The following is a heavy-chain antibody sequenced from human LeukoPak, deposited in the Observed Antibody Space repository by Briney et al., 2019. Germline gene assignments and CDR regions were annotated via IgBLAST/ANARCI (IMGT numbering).Heavy chain of an antibody. CDR2: IIPIFGTA. CDR1: GGTFGSYA. CDR3: ARGAELQYCSSTSCSIPLDY. Sequence: ASVTVSCKASGGTFGSYAISWVRQAPGQGLEWMGGIIPIFGTANYAQKFQGRVTITTDESTSTAYMELSSLRSEDTAVYYCARGAELQYCSSTSCSIPLDYWGQGTLVTVSS. D-gene: IGHD2-2*01. V-gene: IGHV1-69*05. J-gene: IGHJ4*02.